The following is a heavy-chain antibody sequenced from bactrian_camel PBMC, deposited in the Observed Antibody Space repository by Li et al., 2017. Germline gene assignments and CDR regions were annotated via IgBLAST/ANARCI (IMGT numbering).Heavy chain of an antibody. D-gene: IGHD2*01. CDR2: LETNGMKT. CDR3: AVEPLGGADEEPENSY. J-gene: IGHJ4*01. V-gene: IGHV3S1*01. Sequence: HVQLVESGGGTVQVGGSLNLSCAMSGFTYNTYCLNWFRQAPGKEREWVATLETNGMKTYADFVMGRFTVSTDNADKTLYPQMDGLQSEDTAVYYYAVEPLGGADEEPENSYWGQGTQVTVS. CDR1: GFTYNTYC.